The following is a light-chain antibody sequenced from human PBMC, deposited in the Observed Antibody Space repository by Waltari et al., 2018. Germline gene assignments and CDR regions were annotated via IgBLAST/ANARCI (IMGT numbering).Light chain of an antibody. Sequence: IQVTQSPSSLSASVGDRVTITCRASQDLDNWLAWYQQKPGKAPNLLIYGASVLESGVPSRFSGSGSGTDLTLAISSLQPEDFATYFCQQSHTPPVFTFGQGTKLDMK. V-gene: IGKV1-12*01. CDR1: QDLDNW. CDR2: GAS. CDR3: QQSHTPPVFT. J-gene: IGKJ2*01.